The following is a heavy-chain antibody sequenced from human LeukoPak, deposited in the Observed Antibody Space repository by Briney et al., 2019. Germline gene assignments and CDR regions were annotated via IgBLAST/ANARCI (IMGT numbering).Heavy chain of an antibody. CDR2: IKSKTDGGTT. V-gene: IGHV3-15*01. Sequence: GGSLRLSCAASGFTFSNAWMSWVRQAPGKGLEWVGRIKSKTDGGTTDYAAPVKGRFTISRDDSKNTLYLQMNSLKTEVTAVYYCTTISKYYVRVSGWFDPWGQGTLVTVSS. D-gene: IGHD3-10*02. CDR3: TTISKYYVRVSGWFDP. CDR1: GFTFSNAW. J-gene: IGHJ5*02.